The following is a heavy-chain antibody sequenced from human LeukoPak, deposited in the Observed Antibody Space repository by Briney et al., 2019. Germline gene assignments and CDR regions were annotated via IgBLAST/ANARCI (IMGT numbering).Heavy chain of an antibody. CDR2: TYYSGST. D-gene: IGHD2-15*01. V-gene: IGHV4-59*01. J-gene: IGHJ6*03. Sequence: SETLSLTCTVSGGSINSYYWSWIRQPPGKGLEWIGYTYYSGSTNYNPSLKSRVTISVDTSKNQFSLKLSSVTAADTAVYYCARDRCSGGSCYHYYYYMDVWGKGTTVTVSS. CDR3: ARDRCSGGSCYHYYYYMDV. CDR1: GGSINSYY.